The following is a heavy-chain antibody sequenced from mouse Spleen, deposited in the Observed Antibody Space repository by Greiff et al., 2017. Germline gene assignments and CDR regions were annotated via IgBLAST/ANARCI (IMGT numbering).Heavy chain of an antibody. CDR2: IYPRSGNT. CDR3: ARRAAVVSD. J-gene: IGHJ3*01. V-gene: IGHV1-81*01. D-gene: IGHD6-2*01. Sequence: VQLQESGAELARPGASVKLSCKASGYTFTSYGISWVKQRPGQGLEWIGEIYPRSGNTYYNEKFKGKATLTADKSSSTAYMELRSLTSEDSAVYFCARRAAVVSDWGQGTLVTVSA. CDR1: GYTFTSYG.